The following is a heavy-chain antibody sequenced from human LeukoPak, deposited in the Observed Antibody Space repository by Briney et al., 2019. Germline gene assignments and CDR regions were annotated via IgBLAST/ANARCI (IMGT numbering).Heavy chain of an antibody. Sequence: KPSETLSLTCAVYGGSFSSYYWSWIRQPPGKGLEWIGEINHSGSTNYNPSLKSRVTISVDTSKNQFSLKLSSVTAADTAVYYCARGGAGPSDAPGIAAAGIHMDVWGKGTTVTVSS. CDR1: GGSFSSYY. V-gene: IGHV4-34*01. CDR3: ARGGAGPSDAPGIAAAGIHMDV. CDR2: INHSGST. J-gene: IGHJ6*03. D-gene: IGHD6-13*01.